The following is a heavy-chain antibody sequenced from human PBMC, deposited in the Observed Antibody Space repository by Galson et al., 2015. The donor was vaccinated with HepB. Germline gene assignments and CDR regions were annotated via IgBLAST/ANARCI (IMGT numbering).Heavy chain of an antibody. CDR1: GFIFSSYW. Sequence: SLRLSCAASGFIFSSYWMHWVRQAPGKGLVWVSRINSNGSSTSYADSVKGRFTISRDNAKNTLYLQMNSLRAEDTAVYYCVRSLGRLFPDYWGQGTLVTVSS. J-gene: IGHJ4*02. CDR3: VRSLGRLFPDY. D-gene: IGHD1-26*01. V-gene: IGHV3-74*01. CDR2: INSNGSST.